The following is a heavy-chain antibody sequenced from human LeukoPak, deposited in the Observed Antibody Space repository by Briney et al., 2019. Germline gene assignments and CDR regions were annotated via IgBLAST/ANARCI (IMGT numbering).Heavy chain of an antibody. J-gene: IGHJ4*02. V-gene: IGHV3-64*01. CDR2: ISSNGGST. D-gene: IGHD3-22*01. CDR1: GSTFSSYA. CDR3: ARDNWVYDSSGYYSYYFDY. Sequence: PGGSLRLSCAASGSTFSSYAMHWVRQAPGKGLEYVSAISSNGGSTYYANSVKGRFTISRDNSKNTLYLQMGSLRAEDMAVYYCARDNWVYDSSGYYSYYFDYWGQGTLVTVSS.